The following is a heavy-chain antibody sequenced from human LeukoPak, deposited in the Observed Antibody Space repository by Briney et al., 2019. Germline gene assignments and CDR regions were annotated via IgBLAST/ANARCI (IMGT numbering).Heavy chain of an antibody. CDR1: GGSISSGSYY. Sequence: PSQTLSFTCTVSGGSISSGSYYWSWIRQPAGKGLEWIGRIYTSGSTNYNPSLKSRVTISVDTSKNQFSLKLSSVTAADTAVYYCARVVGTVTTGWYFDLWGRGTLVTVSS. CDR2: IYTSGST. D-gene: IGHD4-17*01. V-gene: IGHV4-61*02. CDR3: ARVVGTVTTGWYFDL. J-gene: IGHJ2*01.